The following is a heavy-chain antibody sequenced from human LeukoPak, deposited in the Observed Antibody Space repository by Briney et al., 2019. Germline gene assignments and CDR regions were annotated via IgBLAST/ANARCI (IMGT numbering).Heavy chain of an antibody. D-gene: IGHD3-10*01. V-gene: IGHV3-48*04. CDR2: ISNSGSIK. CDR3: ARVFWFGADYYGMDV. CDR1: KFTFNRYS. Sequence: GGSLRLSCAVSKFTFNRYSINWVRQAPGKGLEWVSHISNSGSIKYYADSVKGRFTFSRDNVENSLYLQMDSLRVEDTAVYHCARVFWFGADYYGMDVWGQGTTVTVSS. J-gene: IGHJ6*02.